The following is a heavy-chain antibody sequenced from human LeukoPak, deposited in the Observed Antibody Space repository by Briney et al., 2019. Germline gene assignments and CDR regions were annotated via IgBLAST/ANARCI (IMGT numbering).Heavy chain of an antibody. CDR1: GGSFSGYY. Sequence: SGTLSLTCAVYGGSFSGYYWSWIRKPPGKGLELIGEINHSGSTNYNPSLKSRVTISVDTSKNQFSLKLSSVTAADTAVYYCAGGFDISMVRGVNFIDWGRGNLVTVAS. CDR2: INHSGST. CDR3: AGGFDISMVRGVNFID. J-gene: IGHJ4*02. D-gene: IGHD3-10*01. V-gene: IGHV4-34*01.